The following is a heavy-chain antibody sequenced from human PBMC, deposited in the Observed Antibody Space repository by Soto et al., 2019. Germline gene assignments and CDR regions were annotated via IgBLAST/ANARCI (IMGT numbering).Heavy chain of an antibody. CDR3: ARDQYYYDSSGSPNWFDP. V-gene: IGHV4-59*01. J-gene: IGHJ5*02. D-gene: IGHD3-22*01. Sequence: SETLSLTCTVSGGSISSYYRSWIRQPPGKGLEWIGYIYYSGSTNYNPSLKSRVTISVDTSKNQFSLKLSSVTAADTAVYYCARDQYYYDSSGSPNWFDPWGQGTLVTVSS. CDR1: GGSISSYY. CDR2: IYYSGST.